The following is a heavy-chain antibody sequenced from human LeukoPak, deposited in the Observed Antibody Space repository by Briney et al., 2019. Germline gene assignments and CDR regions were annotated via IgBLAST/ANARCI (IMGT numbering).Heavy chain of an antibody. V-gene: IGHV3-23*01. J-gene: IGHJ4*02. Sequence: PGGSLRLSCAASGYTFSSHAMSWVRQAPGTALEWASAISGSGGSTYYADSVKGRFTISRDNTKNTLYLQMNSLRADDTAVYYCSKGRVYSYGSVDYWGQGTLVTVSS. CDR3: SKGRVYSYGSVDY. CDR1: GYTFSSHA. CDR2: ISGSGGST. D-gene: IGHD5-18*01.